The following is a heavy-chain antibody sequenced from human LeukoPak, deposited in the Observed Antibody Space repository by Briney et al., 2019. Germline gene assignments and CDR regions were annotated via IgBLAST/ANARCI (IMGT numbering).Heavy chain of an antibody. Sequence: SQTLSLTCTVSGGSISSGDYYWSWIRQLPGKGLEWIGYIYYSGSTYYNPSLKSRLTMSVDTAKNQFSLRLRSVTAADTAVYYCAKYTTTSRKVGFDPRGQGTLITVSS. CDR3: AKYTTTSRKVGFDP. V-gene: IGHV4-31*03. CDR2: IYYSGST. J-gene: IGHJ5*01. D-gene: IGHD2-2*01. CDR1: GGSISSGDYY.